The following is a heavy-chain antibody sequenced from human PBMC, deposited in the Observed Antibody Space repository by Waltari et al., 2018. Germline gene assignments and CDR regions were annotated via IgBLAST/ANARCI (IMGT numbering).Heavy chain of an antibody. CDR2: IHYSGRT. J-gene: IGHJ4*02. Sequence: QVQLQESGPGLVKPSESLSLTCTVSGCPISNYFWSWIRQPPGKGLEWIGYIHYSGRTNHNPPLKSRFTISVDASKKQFSRKLSSETAGDTGVYYCAGADSRDGYNYKQYLNYWGQGTRVTVAS. D-gene: IGHD5-12*01. CDR3: AGADSRDGYNYKQYLNY. CDR1: GCPISNYF. V-gene: IGHV4-59*01.